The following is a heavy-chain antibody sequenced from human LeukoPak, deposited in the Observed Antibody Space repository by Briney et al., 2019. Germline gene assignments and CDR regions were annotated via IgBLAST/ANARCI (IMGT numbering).Heavy chain of an antibody. CDR1: GFTFSSYA. V-gene: IGHV3-64*01. CDR2: ISSNGGST. Sequence: GGSLRLSCAASGFTFSSYAMHWVRQAPGKVLEYVSAISSNGGSTYYANSVKGRFTISRDNSKNTLYLQMGSLRAEDMAVYYCARDLGDAFDIWGQGTMVTVSS. CDR3: ARDLGDAFDI. J-gene: IGHJ3*02.